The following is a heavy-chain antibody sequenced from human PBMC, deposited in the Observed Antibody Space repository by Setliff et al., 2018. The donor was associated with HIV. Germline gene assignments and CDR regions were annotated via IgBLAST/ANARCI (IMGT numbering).Heavy chain of an antibody. CDR3: AKGDRWLLLPSFDY. Sequence: GGSLRLSCAASGFTFNNYAMGWVRQAPGKGLEWVSAINDRGDYIYYADFARGRFTISRDSSKNTLYLQMDSLRAKDTAVYFCAKGDRWLLLPSFDYWGQGTPVTVSS. V-gene: IGHV3-23*01. CDR2: INDRGDYI. CDR1: GFTFNNYA. J-gene: IGHJ4*02. D-gene: IGHD5-12*01.